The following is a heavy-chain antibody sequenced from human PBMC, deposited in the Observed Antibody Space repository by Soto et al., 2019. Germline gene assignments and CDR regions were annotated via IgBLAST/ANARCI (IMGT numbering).Heavy chain of an antibody. CDR1: GGSISSSSYY. CDR2: IYYSGST. D-gene: IGHD3-16*02. V-gene: IGHV4-39*01. J-gene: IGHJ4*02. CDR3: ARSYRYKGKFEY. Sequence: SETLSLTCTVSGGSISSSSYYWGWIRQPPGKGLEWIGSIYYSGSTYYNPSLKSRVTISVDTSKNQFSLKLSSVTAADTAVYYCARSYRYKGKFEYWGQGTLVTVSS.